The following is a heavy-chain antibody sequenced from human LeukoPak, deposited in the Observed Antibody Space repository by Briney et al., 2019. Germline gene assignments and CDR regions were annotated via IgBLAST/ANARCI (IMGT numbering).Heavy chain of an antibody. V-gene: IGHV3-23*01. D-gene: IGHD3-22*01. CDR3: ARDGPYQVFYYYDSSGPMSYYFDY. CDR1: GFTFSSYG. CDR2: ISGGAIST. J-gene: IGHJ4*02. Sequence: PGGSLRLSCAASGFTFSSYGMSWVRQAPGKGLEWVSAISGGAISTYYADSVKGRFTISRDNSKNTLYLQMNSLRAEDTAVYYCARDGPYQVFYYYDSSGPMSYYFDYWGQGTLVTVSS.